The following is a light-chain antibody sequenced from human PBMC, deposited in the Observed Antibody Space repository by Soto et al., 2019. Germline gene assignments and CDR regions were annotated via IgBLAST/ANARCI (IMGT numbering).Light chain of an antibody. CDR1: SSNIGSNY. CDR3: AAWDDSLSGAV. CDR2: RNN. J-gene: IGLJ7*01. Sequence: QSVLTQPPSASGTPGQRVTISCSGSSSNIGSNYVYWYQQFPGTAPKLLTYRNNQRPSGVPDRFSGSKSGTSASLAISGLRSEDEADYYCAAWDDSLSGAVFGGGTQLTVL. V-gene: IGLV1-47*01.